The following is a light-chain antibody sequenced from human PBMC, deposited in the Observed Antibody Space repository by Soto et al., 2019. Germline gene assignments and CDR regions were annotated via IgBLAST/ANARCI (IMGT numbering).Light chain of an antibody. CDR2: NNL. CDR3: QSFDSSLRVYV. V-gene: IGLV1-40*01. Sequence: QSVLTQPPSVSGAPGQRVTISCTGSSSNFGAGYEVHWYKQLPGAAPTLVIFNNLNRPSGVPERFSGSQSGPSASLVISGLQADEDADYYCQSFDSSLRVYVFGSGTKVTVL. CDR1: SSNFGAGYE. J-gene: IGLJ1*01.